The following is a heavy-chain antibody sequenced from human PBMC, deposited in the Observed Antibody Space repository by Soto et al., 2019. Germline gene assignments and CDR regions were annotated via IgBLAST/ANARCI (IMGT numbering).Heavy chain of an antibody. CDR2: IWYDGSNE. CDR3: ARDPYGDGGVDF. Sequence: QVQLVESGGGVVQPGRSLRLSCAASGFSFRSYGFHWVRQAPGKGLEWVALIWYDGSNEYYADSVKGRFTISRDNSKNTLSLKMNSLRAEDTAVYYCARDPYGDGGVDFWGQGTLVTVSS. V-gene: IGHV3-33*01. J-gene: IGHJ4*02. D-gene: IGHD4-17*01. CDR1: GFSFRSYG.